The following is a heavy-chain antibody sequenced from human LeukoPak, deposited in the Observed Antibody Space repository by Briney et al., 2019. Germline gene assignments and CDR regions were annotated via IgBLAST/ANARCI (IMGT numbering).Heavy chain of an antibody. CDR2: ISYDGSNK. Sequence: GGSLRLSCAASGFTFSSYGMHWVRQAPGKGLEWVAVISYDGSNKYYADSVKGRFTISRDNSKNTLYMQMNSLRAEDTAVYYCAKDRILSRYGYYYYGMDVWGQGTTVTVSS. V-gene: IGHV3-30*18. J-gene: IGHJ6*02. D-gene: IGHD2-15*01. CDR3: AKDRILSRYGYYYYGMDV. CDR1: GFTFSSYG.